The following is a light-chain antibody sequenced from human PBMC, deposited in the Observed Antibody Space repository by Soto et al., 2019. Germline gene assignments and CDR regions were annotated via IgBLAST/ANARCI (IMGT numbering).Light chain of an antibody. V-gene: IGLV1-40*01. CDR1: SSNIGAGYD. Sequence: QSVLTQPPSVSGAPGQRVTISCTGSSSNIGAGYDVHWYQQVPGTAPKLLIYGNNNRPSGVPDRFSGSKSGTSASLAITGLQAEDEAEYFCQSYDSSLSGPWVFGGGTQLTVL. J-gene: IGLJ3*02. CDR2: GNN. CDR3: QSYDSSLSGPWV.